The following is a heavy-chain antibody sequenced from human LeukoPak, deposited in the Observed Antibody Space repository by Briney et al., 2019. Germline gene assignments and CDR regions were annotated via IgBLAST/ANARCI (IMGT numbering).Heavy chain of an antibody. CDR3: ARDGYSSGWYVLDWFDP. V-gene: IGHV1-69*01. D-gene: IGHD6-19*01. CDR2: IIPIFGTA. Sequence: ASVKVSCKASGGTFSSYAISWVRQAPGQGLEWMGGIIPIFGTANYAQKFQGRVTITADESTSTAYMELSSLRSEDTAVYYCARDGYSSGWYVLDWFDPRGQGTLVTVSS. J-gene: IGHJ5*02. CDR1: GGTFSSYA.